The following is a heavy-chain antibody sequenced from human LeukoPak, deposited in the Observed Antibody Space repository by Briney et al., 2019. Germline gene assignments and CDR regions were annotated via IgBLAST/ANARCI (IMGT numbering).Heavy chain of an antibody. CDR3: ATMIVVVYDAFDI. J-gene: IGHJ3*02. V-gene: IGHV3-23*01. Sequence: PGGSLRFSWAASGFTFSSYAMSWFRQAPGKGLEWASAISGSGGSTYYADSVKGRFTISRDNSKNTLYLQMNSLRAEDTAVYYCATMIVVVYDAFDIWGQGTMVTVSS. D-gene: IGHD3-22*01. CDR1: GFTFSSYA. CDR2: ISGSGGST.